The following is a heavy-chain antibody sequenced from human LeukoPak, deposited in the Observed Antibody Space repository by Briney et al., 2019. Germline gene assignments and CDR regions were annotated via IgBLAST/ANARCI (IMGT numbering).Heavy chain of an antibody. CDR3: ARTPSPLSPMIRGISDY. CDR2: INTNTGKP. J-gene: IGHJ4*02. CDR1: GYTFTSYA. D-gene: IGHD3-10*01. Sequence: ASVKVSCKASGYTFTSYAMNWVRQAPGQGLEWMGWINTNTGKPTYAQGFTGRFVFSLDTSVSTAYLQISSLKAEDTAVYYCARTPSPLSPMIRGISDYWGQGTLVTVSS. V-gene: IGHV7-4-1*02.